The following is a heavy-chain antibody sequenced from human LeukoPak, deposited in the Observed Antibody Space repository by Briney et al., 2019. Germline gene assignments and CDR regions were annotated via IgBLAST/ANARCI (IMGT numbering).Heavy chain of an antibody. CDR3: ARHSGTYPD. D-gene: IGHD1-26*01. J-gene: IGHJ4*02. V-gene: IGHV3-7*01. CDR2: IKQDGSKK. Sequence: GGSLRLSCAASGFTFSSYWMTWVRQAPGKGLEWVANIKQDGSKKYYVDSVKGRFTISRDNSKNTLYLQMNSLRAEDTAVYYCARHSGTYPDWGQGTLVTVSS. CDR1: GFTFSSYW.